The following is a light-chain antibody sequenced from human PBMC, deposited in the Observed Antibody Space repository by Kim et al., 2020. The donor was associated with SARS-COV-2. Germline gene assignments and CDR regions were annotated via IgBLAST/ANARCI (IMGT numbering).Light chain of an antibody. CDR2: GNS. J-gene: IGLJ2*01. CDR3: QSYDSSLSGFV. CDR1: SSNIGAGYD. Sequence: QSVLTQPPSVSGAPGQRVTISCTGSSSNIGAGYDVHWYQQLPGTAPKLLIYGNSNRPSGVPDRFSGSKSGTSASLAITGLQAEDEADYYCQSYDSSLSGFVFGGGDPADRP. V-gene: IGLV1-40*01.